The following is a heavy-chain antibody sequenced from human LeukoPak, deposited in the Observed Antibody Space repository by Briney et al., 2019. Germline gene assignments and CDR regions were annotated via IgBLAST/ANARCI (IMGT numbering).Heavy chain of an antibody. CDR3: SKAFSSSSWYEVVDH. Sequence: GGSLTLSCAASGFTFSSYGMHWVRQAPGKGLEWVAFIRYDESNKYYADSVSGRLIISRHNPNQTLYLKMNSLGAEDTAVYYCSKAFSSSSWYEVVDHWGQGTLVTVSS. D-gene: IGHD6-13*01. J-gene: IGHJ4*02. V-gene: IGHV3-30*02. CDR2: IRYDESNK. CDR1: GFTFSSYG.